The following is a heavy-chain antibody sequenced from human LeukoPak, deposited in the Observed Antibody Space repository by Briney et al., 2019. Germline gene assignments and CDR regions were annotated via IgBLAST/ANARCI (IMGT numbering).Heavy chain of an antibody. D-gene: IGHD5-12*01. CDR2: INHSGST. J-gene: IGHJ5*02. Sequence: SETLSLTCAVYGGSFSGYYWSWIRQPPGKGMEWIGEINHSGSTNYNPSLKSRVTISVDTSKNQFSLKLSSVTAADTAVYYCARGRRVATSGTWFDPWGQGTLVTVSS. CDR3: ARGRRVATSGTWFDP. V-gene: IGHV4-34*01. CDR1: GGSFSGYY.